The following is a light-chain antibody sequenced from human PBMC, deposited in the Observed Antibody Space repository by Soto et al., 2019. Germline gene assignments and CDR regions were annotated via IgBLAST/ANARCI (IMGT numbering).Light chain of an antibody. CDR3: SSYAGSDTFV. CDR2: EVT. V-gene: IGLV2-8*01. CDR1: NSDVGGYNF. J-gene: IGLJ1*01. Sequence: QSVLTQPPSASGSPGQSVTISCTGPNSDVGGYNFVSWYQQHPGKAPKLMVYEVTKRPSGVPDRFSGSKSGTTASLIVSGLHAENEADYYCSSYAGSDTFVFGTGTKRTVL.